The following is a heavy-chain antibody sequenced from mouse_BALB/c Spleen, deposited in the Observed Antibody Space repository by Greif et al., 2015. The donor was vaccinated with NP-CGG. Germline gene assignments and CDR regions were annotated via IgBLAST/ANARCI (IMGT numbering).Heavy chain of an antibody. CDR1: GYTFTSYV. V-gene: IGHV1-14*01. CDR2: INPYNDGT. Sequence: LVESGPELVKPGASVKMSCKASGYTFTSYVMHWVKQKPGQGLEWIGYINPYNDGTKYNEKFKGKATLTSDKSSSTAYMELSSLTSEDSAVYYCARYYYDYDGDAMDYWGQGTSVTVSS. J-gene: IGHJ4*01. D-gene: IGHD2-4*01. CDR3: ARYYYDYDGDAMDY.